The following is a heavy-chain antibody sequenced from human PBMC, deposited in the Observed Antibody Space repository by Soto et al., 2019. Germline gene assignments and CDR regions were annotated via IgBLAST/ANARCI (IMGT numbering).Heavy chain of an antibody. CDR2: INHSGST. Sequence: SETLSLTCAVYGGSFSGYYWSWIRQPPGKGLEWIGEINHSGSTNYNPSLKSRVTMSVDTSKNQFSLKLSSVTAADTAVYYCARVHDYYDSSGYYLGPFDYWGQGTLVTVSS. J-gene: IGHJ4*02. V-gene: IGHV4-34*01. CDR3: ARVHDYYDSSGYYLGPFDY. D-gene: IGHD3-22*01. CDR1: GGSFSGYY.